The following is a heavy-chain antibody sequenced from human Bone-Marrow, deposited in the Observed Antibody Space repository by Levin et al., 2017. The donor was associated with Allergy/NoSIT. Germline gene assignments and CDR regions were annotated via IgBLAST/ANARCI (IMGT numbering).Heavy chain of an antibody. Sequence: PGESLKISCKISGYTLTEYPMHWVRQAPGKGLEWMGGFDPEDGERIYAQKLQGRVTMTEDTSIDTVYLELSSLRSEDTAVYYCAKCLKGGSHEPFFDYWGQGTLITVSS. J-gene: IGHJ4*02. CDR1: GYTLTEYP. D-gene: IGHD1-26*01. CDR3: AKCLKGGSHEPFFDY. CDR2: FDPEDGER. V-gene: IGHV1-24*01.